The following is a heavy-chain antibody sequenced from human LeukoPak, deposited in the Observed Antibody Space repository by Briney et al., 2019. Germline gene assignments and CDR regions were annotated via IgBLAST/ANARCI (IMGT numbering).Heavy chain of an antibody. J-gene: IGHJ4*02. CDR3: AKDRGTTSSSFDY. CDR1: GFTFSNYG. Sequence: GGSLRRSCAASGFTFSNYGMHWVRQAPGKGLEWVAVIWYDGSNKYYADPVKGRFTISRDNSKNTLYLQMNSLRAEDTAVYYCAKDRGTTSSSFDYWGQGTLVTVSS. D-gene: IGHD2-2*01. CDR2: IWYDGSNK. V-gene: IGHV3-33*06.